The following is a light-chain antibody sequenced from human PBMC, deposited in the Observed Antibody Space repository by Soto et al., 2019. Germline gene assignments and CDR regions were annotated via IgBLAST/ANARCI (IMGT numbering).Light chain of an antibody. CDR3: QQYGVSPLT. Sequence: EIVMTQSPATLSVSPGERATLSCRASQSVSSNHVAWYQQKPGQPPRLLIYGASGRAFGIPDRFSGSGSGTDFTLNINGLEPDDFAIYYCQQYGVSPLTFGGGTKVEI. V-gene: IGKV3-20*01. J-gene: IGKJ4*01. CDR1: QSVSSNH. CDR2: GAS.